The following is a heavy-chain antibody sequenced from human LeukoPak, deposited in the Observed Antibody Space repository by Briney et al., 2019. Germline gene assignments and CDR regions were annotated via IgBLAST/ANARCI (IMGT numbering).Heavy chain of an antibody. J-gene: IGHJ5*02. CDR2: IHYSGST. V-gene: IGHV4-59*01. CDR1: GGSISSYY. CDR3: ARHHSSGWYWFDP. D-gene: IGHD6-19*01. Sequence: SETLSLTCTVSGGSISSYYWSWIRQPPGKGLEWIGYIHYSGSTNYNPSLKSRVTISVDTSKNQFSLKLSSVTAADTAVYYCARHHSSGWYWFDPWGQGTLVTVSS.